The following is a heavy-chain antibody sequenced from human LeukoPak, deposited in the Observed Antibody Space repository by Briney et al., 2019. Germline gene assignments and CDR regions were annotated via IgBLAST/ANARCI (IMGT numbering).Heavy chain of an antibody. CDR2: IVPKSGGT. CDR1: VYTFTDHF. V-gene: IGHV1-2*02. CDR3: ARDFAVHYDSSGYPDFDY. J-gene: IGHJ4*02. D-gene: IGHD3-22*01. Sequence: ASVKVSCKTSVYTFTDHFIHWVRQAPGQGLEWMGCIVPKSGGTNYAHKFQGRVTMTRDTSISTAYMELSRLRSDDTAVYYYARDFAVHYDSSGYPDFDYWGQGTLVTVSS.